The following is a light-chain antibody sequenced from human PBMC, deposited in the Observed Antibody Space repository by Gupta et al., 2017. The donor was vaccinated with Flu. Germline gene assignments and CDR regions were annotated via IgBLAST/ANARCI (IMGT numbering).Light chain of an antibody. V-gene: IGKV4-1*01. CDR2: WAS. CDR1: QSVLYSSNNRNY. J-gene: IGKJ2*01. CDR3: QQYDSSPSYT. Sequence: DIVVTQSPDSLAVSLGERATINCKSSQSVLYSSNNRNYLAWYQQKPGQPPKLLIYWASTRESGVPDRFSGSGYGTDFTLTSSSLQAEDVAVYYCQQYDSSPSYTFGQGTKLEIK.